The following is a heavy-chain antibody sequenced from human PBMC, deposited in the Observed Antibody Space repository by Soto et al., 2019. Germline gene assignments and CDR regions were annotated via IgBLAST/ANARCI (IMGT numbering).Heavy chain of an antibody. D-gene: IGHD6-19*01. V-gene: IGHV3-74*01. Sequence: GGSLRLSCAASGINFSRAWMSWVRQAPGKGLEWVGRIKSKFDGSSTSYADSVKGRFTISRDNAKNTLYLQMNSLRAEDTAVYYCARDGGWIDYWGQGTLVTVSS. CDR2: IKSKFDGSST. CDR1: GINFSRAW. J-gene: IGHJ4*02. CDR3: ARDGGWIDY.